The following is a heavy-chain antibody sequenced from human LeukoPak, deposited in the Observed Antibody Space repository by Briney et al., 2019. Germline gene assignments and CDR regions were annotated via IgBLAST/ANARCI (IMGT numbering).Heavy chain of an antibody. J-gene: IGHJ5*02. CDR2: INPSGGST. V-gene: IGHV1-46*01. Sequence: ASVKVSCKASGYTFTSYYMHWVRQAPGQGLEWMGIINPSGGSTSYAQKFQGRVTMTRDTSTSTVYMELSSLRSEGTAVYYCARDGTWDRIFGSGSGRWFDPWGQGTLVTVSS. CDR1: GYTFTSYY. D-gene: IGHD3-3*01. CDR3: ARDGTWDRIFGSGSGRWFDP.